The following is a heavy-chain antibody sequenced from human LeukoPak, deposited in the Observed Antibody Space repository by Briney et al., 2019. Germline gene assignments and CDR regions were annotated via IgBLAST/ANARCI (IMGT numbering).Heavy chain of an antibody. Sequence: PSETLSLTCTVSGGSISSYFWIWIRQPPGKGLEWIGYIYYSGSSDYNPSLKSRVTFSLDTSKNQFSLMLRSVTAADTAVYFCGRRSYYDTLTGYNYWYFDLWGRGTLVTVSS. D-gene: IGHD3-9*01. CDR1: GGSISSYF. CDR2: IYYSGSS. V-gene: IGHV4-59*01. CDR3: GRRSYYDTLTGYNYWYFDL. J-gene: IGHJ2*01.